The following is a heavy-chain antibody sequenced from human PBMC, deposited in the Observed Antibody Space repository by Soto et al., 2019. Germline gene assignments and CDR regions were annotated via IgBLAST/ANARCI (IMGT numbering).Heavy chain of an antibody. D-gene: IGHD3-3*02. CDR3: AARHFWSRPWTDRRLDY. J-gene: IGHJ4*02. V-gene: IGHV4-4*02. Sequence: SETLSLTCVVSGDSINSSHWWNWVRQPPEKGLEWIGQISHSGNTSYNPSLTSRVTISVDKSKSHFSLKLTSVTAADTAVYYCAARHFWSRPWTDRRLDYWGQGTLVTVSS. CDR2: ISHSGNT. CDR1: GDSINSSHW.